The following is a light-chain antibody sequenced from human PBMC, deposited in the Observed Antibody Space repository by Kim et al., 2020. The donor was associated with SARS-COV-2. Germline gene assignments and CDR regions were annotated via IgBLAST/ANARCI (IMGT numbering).Light chain of an antibody. CDR3: SSYTSINTLL. V-gene: IGLV2-14*04. Sequence: GQSITISCTGTSNDVGGYNVVSWYQGHPGKAPKLMIYDVTKRPSGVSDRFSGSKSGNTASLTISGLQTEDEADYYCSSYTSINTLLFGGGTQLTVL. CDR2: DVT. CDR1: SNDVGGYNV. J-gene: IGLJ2*01.